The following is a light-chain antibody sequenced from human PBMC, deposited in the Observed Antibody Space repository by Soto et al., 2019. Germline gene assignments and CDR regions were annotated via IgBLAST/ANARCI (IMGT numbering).Light chain of an antibody. Sequence: EIVLTQSPAILSVSPGERATLSCRASQSISRSLAWYQQKPGQAPRLLISDASTRATGIPARFSGSGSGTELTLTISTLQSEDFATYYCQQVNVYPSTFGGGTKV. CDR3: QQVNVYPST. CDR1: QSISRS. V-gene: IGKV3-15*01. CDR2: DAS. J-gene: IGKJ4*01.